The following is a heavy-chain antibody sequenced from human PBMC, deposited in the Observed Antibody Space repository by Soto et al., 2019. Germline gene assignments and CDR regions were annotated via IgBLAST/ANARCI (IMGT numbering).Heavy chain of an antibody. D-gene: IGHD6-19*01. CDR2: ISSTSTYT. Sequence: GGSLRLSCAASGFTFRSYAMNWVRQTQEKGLEWVSSISSTSTYTHYADSVKGRFTISRDNANNSLFLQMNSLRAEDTAIYYCARDLALAGNYWGQGALVTVSS. CDR3: ARDLALAGNY. V-gene: IGHV3-21*01. CDR1: GFTFRSYA. J-gene: IGHJ4*02.